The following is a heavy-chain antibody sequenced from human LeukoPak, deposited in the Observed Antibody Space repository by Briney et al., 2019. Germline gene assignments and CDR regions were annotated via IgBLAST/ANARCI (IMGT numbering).Heavy chain of an antibody. V-gene: IGHV5-10-1*01. CDR1: GYRFSSYW. Sequence: GEALKISCKGSGYRFSSYWISWVRQMPGKGRGWMGRIDPSDSYTNYSPSFQGHVTISADKSISTAYLQWSSLKASDTAMYYCARVYGDYWSYFDYWGQGTLVTVSS. J-gene: IGHJ4*02. CDR2: IDPSDSYT. D-gene: IGHD4-17*01. CDR3: ARVYGDYWSYFDY.